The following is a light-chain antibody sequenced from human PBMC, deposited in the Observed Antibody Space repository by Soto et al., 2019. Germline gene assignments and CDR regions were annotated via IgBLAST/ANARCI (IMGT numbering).Light chain of an antibody. Sequence: QSALTQPPSVSGSPGQSVTISCTGTSSDVGSYNRVSWYQPPPGTAPKLMIYEVSNRPSGVPDRFSGSKSGNTASLTISGLQPEDEADYYCNSYTSSSTYVFGTGTKLTVL. V-gene: IGLV2-18*02. CDR1: SSDVGSYNR. CDR2: EVS. J-gene: IGLJ1*01. CDR3: NSYTSSSTYV.